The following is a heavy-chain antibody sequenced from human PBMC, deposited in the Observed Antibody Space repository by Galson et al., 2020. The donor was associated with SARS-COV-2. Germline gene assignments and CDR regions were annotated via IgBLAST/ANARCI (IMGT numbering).Heavy chain of an antibody. J-gene: IGHJ6*02. Sequence: SVKVSCMASGYTFTDYYILRVRQAPGQGLEWMGWINPNIGGTNYAQKFEGRVTMTRDTSITTAYMELSRLRADDTAVYYCARFRYYDVLTGYIVDVWGQGTMVTVSS. D-gene: IGHD3-9*01. V-gene: IGHV1-2*02. CDR3: ARFRYYDVLTGYIVDV. CDR2: INPNIGGT. CDR1: GYTFTDYY.